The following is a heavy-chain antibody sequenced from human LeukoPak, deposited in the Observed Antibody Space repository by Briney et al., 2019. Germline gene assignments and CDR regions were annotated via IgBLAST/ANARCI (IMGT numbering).Heavy chain of an antibody. J-gene: IGHJ6*03. CDR3: ASGYRAPEAPDYYYYYYMDV. CDR2: IISIFGTA. V-gene: IGHV1-69*05. Sequence: SVKVSCKASGGTFSSYAISWVRQAPGQGLEWMGGIISIFGTANYAQKFQGRVTITTDESTSTAYMELSSLRSEDTAVYYCASGYRAPEAPDYYYYYYMDVWGKGTTVTVSS. D-gene: IGHD5-18*01. CDR1: GGTFSSYA.